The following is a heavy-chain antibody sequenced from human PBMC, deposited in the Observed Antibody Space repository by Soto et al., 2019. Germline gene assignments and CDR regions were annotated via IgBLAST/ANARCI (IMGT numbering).Heavy chain of an antibody. J-gene: IGHJ3*02. V-gene: IGHV4-59*01. CDR1: GGSISNYY. CDR3: ARFSSFSDAFDI. D-gene: IGHD6-6*01. Sequence: SETLSLTCTVSGGSISNYYWSWIRQPPGKGLEWIGYIYYSGSTNYNPSLKSRVTISVDTSKNHFSLKLSSVTAADTAVYYCARFSSFSDAFDIWGQGTMVTVSS. CDR2: IYYSGST.